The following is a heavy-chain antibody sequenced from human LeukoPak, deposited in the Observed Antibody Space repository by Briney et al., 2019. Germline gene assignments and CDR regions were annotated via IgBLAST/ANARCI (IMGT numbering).Heavy chain of an antibody. V-gene: IGHV4-34*01. D-gene: IGHD3-10*01. CDR2: INHSGST. CDR3: ARQGVLLWFGELTGDYFDY. J-gene: IGHJ4*02. Sequence: PSETLSLTCAVYGGSFSGYYWSWIRQPPGKGLEWIGEINHSGSTNYNPSLKSRVIVSVDTSKNQFSLKLSSVTAADTAVYYCARQGVLLWFGELTGDYFDYWGQGTLVTVSS. CDR1: GGSFSGYY.